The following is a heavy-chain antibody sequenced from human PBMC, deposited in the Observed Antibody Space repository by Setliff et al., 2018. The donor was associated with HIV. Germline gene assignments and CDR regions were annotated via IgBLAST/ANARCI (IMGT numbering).Heavy chain of an antibody. CDR3: ARGASSSWYYFDY. D-gene: IGHD6-13*01. V-gene: IGHV3-23*01. J-gene: IGHJ4*02. Sequence: GGSLRLSCAASGFTFSNFAMSWVRQAPGKGLEWVSAISGGGGKTDYADSVKGRFTISRDNSKNTLYLQMNSLGAEDAAVYYCARGASSSWYYFDYWGQGALVTVSS. CDR1: GFTFSNFA. CDR2: ISGGGGKT.